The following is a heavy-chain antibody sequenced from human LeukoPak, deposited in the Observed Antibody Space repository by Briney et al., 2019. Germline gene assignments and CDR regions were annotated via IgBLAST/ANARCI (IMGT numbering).Heavy chain of an antibody. J-gene: IGHJ6*02. CDR1: GYTFTGYY. CDR3: AGLVAVAGATGYYYYGMDV. CDR2: INPNSGGT. D-gene: IGHD6-19*01. Sequence: GASVKVSCKASGYTFTGYYMHWVRQAPGQGLEWMGWINPNSGGTNYAQRFQGRVTMTRDTSISTAYMELSRLRSDDTAVYYCAGLVAVAGATGYYYYGMDVWGQGTTVTVSS. V-gene: IGHV1-2*02.